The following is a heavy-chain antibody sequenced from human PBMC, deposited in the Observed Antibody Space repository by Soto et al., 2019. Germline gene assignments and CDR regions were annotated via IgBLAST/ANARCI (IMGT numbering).Heavy chain of an antibody. CDR2: IFSNDEK. D-gene: IGHD3-3*01. CDR3: ARTYDFWSGYQTYFDS. Sequence: QVTLKESGPVLVKPTETLTLTCTVAGFSLSNARMGVSWIRQPPGKALEWLAHIFSNDEKSYSTSLKSRLTISKDNTKSQVVLTMTNMDPVDTATYYCARTYDFWSGYQTYFDSWGQGTLVTVSS. CDR1: GFSLSNARMG. J-gene: IGHJ4*02. V-gene: IGHV2-26*01.